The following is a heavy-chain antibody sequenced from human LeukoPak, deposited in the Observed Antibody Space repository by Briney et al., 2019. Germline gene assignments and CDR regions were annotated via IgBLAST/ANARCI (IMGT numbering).Heavy chain of an antibody. CDR2: IYYTGST. CDR3: ARTPIYDSSGYSDY. Sequence: SETLSLTCTVSGGSISRYYGSWIRQSPGKGLEWIGYIYYTGSTNYNPSLKSRVTISVDTSKNQFSLKLTSVTAADTAVYYCARTPIYDSSGYSDYWGQGTLVTVSS. J-gene: IGHJ4*02. V-gene: IGHV4-59*08. CDR1: GGSISRYY. D-gene: IGHD3-22*01.